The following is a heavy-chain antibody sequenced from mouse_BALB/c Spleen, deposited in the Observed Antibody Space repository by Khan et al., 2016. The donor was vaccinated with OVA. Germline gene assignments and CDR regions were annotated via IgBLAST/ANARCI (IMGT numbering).Heavy chain of an antibody. CDR3: ARQPYYHYYLMDY. CDR2: IWSDGST. Sequence: QVQLKESGPGLVAPSQSLSITCTISGFSLTNYGVHWVRQPPGKGLEWLVVIWSDGSTTYNSALKSRLSISKDNSKSQVFLKMNSLRTDDTAMYYCARQPYYHYYLMDYWGQGTSVTVSS. CDR1: GFSLTNYG. D-gene: IGHD2-10*01. J-gene: IGHJ4*01. V-gene: IGHV2-6-1*01.